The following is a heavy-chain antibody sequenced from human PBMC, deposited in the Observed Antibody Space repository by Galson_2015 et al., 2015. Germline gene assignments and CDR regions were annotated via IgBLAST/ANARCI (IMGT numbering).Heavy chain of an antibody. D-gene: IGHD3-10*01. J-gene: IGHJ6*02. CDR2: ISAYNGNT. CDR1: GYTFTSYG. Sequence: SVKVSCKASGYTFTSYGISWVRQAPGQGLEWMGWISAYNGNTNYAQKLQGRVTMTTDTSTSTAYMELRSLRSDDTAVYYCARVRGLFTMVRERGYYYYGMDVWGQGTTVTVSS. V-gene: IGHV1-18*01. CDR3: ARVRGLFTMVRERGYYYYGMDV.